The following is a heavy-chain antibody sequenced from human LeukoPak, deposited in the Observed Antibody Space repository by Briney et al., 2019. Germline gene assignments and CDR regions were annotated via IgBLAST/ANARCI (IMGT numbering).Heavy chain of an antibody. CDR1: GGSISSYY. CDR2: IYYSGST. CDR3: ARVENYYYYGMDV. V-gene: IGHV4-59*01. J-gene: IGHJ6*02. Sequence: SPETLSLTCTVSGGSISSYYWSWIRQPPGKGLEWIGYIYYSGSTNYNPSLKSRVTISVDTSKNQFFLRLSSVTAADTAVYYCARVENYYYYGMDVWGQGTTVTVSS.